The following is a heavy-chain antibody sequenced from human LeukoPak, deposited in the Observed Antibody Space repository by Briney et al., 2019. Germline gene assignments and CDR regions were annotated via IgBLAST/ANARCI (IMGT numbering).Heavy chain of an antibody. Sequence: ASVKVSCKASGYTFTGYYMHWVRQAPGQGLEWMGIINPSGGSTSYAQKFQGRVTMTRDTSTSTVYMELSSLRSEDTAVYYCARDERGSYLGDAFDIWGQGTMVTVSS. CDR1: GYTFTGYY. V-gene: IGHV1-46*01. CDR3: ARDERGSYLGDAFDI. CDR2: INPSGGST. J-gene: IGHJ3*02. D-gene: IGHD1-26*01.